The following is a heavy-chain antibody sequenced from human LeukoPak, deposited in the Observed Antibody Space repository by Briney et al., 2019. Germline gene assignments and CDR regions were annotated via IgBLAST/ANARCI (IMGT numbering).Heavy chain of an antibody. CDR2: ISGSGGRT. CDR3: AKRDYYDSNGYFFPYYFDN. J-gene: IGHJ4*02. D-gene: IGHD3-22*01. CDR1: GFTFSSYA. Sequence: GGSLRLSCAASGFTFSSYAMSWVRQAPGKGLEWVSGISGSGGRTYYAGSVRGRFTISRDNSKNRLYLQMNSLRAEDTALNYCAKRDYYDSNGYFFPYYFDNWGQGTLVAVSS. V-gene: IGHV3-23*01.